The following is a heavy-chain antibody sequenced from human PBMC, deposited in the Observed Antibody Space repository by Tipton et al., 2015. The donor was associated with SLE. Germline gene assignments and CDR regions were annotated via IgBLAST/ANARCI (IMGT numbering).Heavy chain of an antibody. Sequence: GSLRLSCAASGFTVSSNYMSWVRQAPGKGLEWVSVIYSGGSTYYADSVKGRFTISRDNSKNTLYLQMNSLRAEDTAVYYCAREPEWLPRGYAFDIWGKGTTVTVSS. V-gene: IGHV3-53*01. CDR3: AREPEWLPRGYAFDI. CDR2: IYSGGST. J-gene: IGHJ3*02. D-gene: IGHD6-19*01. CDR1: GFTVSSNY.